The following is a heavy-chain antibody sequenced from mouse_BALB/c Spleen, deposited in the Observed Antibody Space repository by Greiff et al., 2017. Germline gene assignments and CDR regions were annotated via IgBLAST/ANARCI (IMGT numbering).Heavy chain of an antibody. D-gene: IGHD1-1*01. Sequence: VQVVESGPGLVAPSQSLSITCTVSGFSLTSYDISWIRQPPGKGLEWLGVIWTGGGTNYNSAFMSRLSISKDNSKSQVFLKMNSLQTDDTAIYYCVRDYYGSSEEFYWYFDVWGAGTTVTVSS. CDR3: VRDYYGSSEEFYWYFDV. CDR2: IWTGGGT. CDR1: GFSLTSYD. J-gene: IGHJ1*01. V-gene: IGHV2-9-2*01.